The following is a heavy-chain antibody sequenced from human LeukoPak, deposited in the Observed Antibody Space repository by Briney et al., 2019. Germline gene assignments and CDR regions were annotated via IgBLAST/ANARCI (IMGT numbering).Heavy chain of an antibody. V-gene: IGHV1-8*03. CDR3: ARSIAGRYHGFDI. Sequence: ASVKVSCKASGYTFTTYDINWVRQATGQGLEWMGWMNPKSGNTGYAQEIQGRVTITRNTSISTAYMELSSLRSEDTAVYYCARSIAGRYHGFDIWGQGTMVTVSS. J-gene: IGHJ3*02. CDR2: MNPKSGNT. D-gene: IGHD6-13*01. CDR1: GYTFTTYD.